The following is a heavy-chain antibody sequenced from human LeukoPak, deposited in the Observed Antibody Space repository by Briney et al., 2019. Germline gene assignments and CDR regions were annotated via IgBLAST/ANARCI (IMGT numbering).Heavy chain of an antibody. CDR2: ISSSSSYI. CDR1: GFTFSSYS. D-gene: IGHD3-3*01. CDR3: ASLRFLEWLTFDY. V-gene: IGHV3-21*01. Sequence: GGSLRLFCAASGFTFSSYSMNWVRQAPGKGLEWVSSISSSSSYIYYADSVKGRFTISRDNAKNSLYLQMNSLRAEDTAVYYCASLRFLEWLTFDYWGQGTLVTVSS. J-gene: IGHJ4*02.